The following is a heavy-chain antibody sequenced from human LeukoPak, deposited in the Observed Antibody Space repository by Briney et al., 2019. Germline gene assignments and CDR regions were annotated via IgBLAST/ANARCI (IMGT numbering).Heavy chain of an antibody. Sequence: GGSLRLSCAASGFTFSSYGMSWVRQAPGKGLEWVSAISGSGGSTYCADSVKGRFTISRDNSKNTLYLQMNSLRAEDTAVYYCARDPKVLTGYYYYYYMDVWGKGTTVTISS. D-gene: IGHD3-9*01. CDR1: GFTFSSYG. V-gene: IGHV3-23*01. CDR3: ARDPKVLTGYYYYYYMDV. J-gene: IGHJ6*03. CDR2: ISGSGGST.